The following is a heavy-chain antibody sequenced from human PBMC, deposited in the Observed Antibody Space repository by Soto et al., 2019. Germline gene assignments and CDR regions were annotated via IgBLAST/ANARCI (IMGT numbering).Heavy chain of an antibody. Sequence: GESLKISCKVSGYSFTRYWINWVRQMPGKGLEWVGTIDPSDSYTNYSPSFQGHVTISADKSITTAYLQWSSLEASDTAMFFCARHKGSCSGTSCSKNFDYWGQGTLVTVSS. V-gene: IGHV5-10-1*01. CDR3: ARHKGSCSGTSCSKNFDY. CDR1: GYSFTRYW. D-gene: IGHD2-2*01. J-gene: IGHJ4*02. CDR2: IDPSDSYT.